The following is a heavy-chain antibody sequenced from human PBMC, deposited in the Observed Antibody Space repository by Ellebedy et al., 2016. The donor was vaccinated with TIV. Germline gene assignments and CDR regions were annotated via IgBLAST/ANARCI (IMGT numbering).Heavy chain of an antibody. J-gene: IGHJ4*02. Sequence: GGSLRLXCAASGFTFSSYAMSWVRQAPGKGLEWVSVISPSGLTYYADSVKGRFTISRDTSTNTLFLRMNSLRAEDTAVYYCAKTSGWPYYFDYWGQGTLVTVSS. CDR2: ISPSGLT. V-gene: IGHV3-23*01. D-gene: IGHD6-19*01. CDR1: GFTFSSYA. CDR3: AKTSGWPYYFDY.